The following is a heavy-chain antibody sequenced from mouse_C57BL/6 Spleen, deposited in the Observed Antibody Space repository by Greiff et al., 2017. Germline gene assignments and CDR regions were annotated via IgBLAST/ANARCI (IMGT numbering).Heavy chain of an antibody. CDR1: GYAFSSYW. J-gene: IGHJ1*03. V-gene: IGHV1-80*01. CDR3: ARMGYGSSYWYFDV. D-gene: IGHD1-1*01. CDR2: IYPGDGDT. Sequence: QVQLQQSGAELVKPGASVKISCKASGYAFSSYWMNWVKQRPGKGLEWIGQIYPGDGDTNYNGKFKGKATLTADTSSSTAYMQLSSLTSEDTTVYFWARMGYGSSYWYFDVWGKGTTVTVSS.